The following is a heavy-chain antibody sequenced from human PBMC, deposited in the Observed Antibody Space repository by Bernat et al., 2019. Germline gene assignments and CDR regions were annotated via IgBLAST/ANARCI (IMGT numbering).Heavy chain of an antibody. CDR2: IYWDDDK. Sequence: QITLKESGPTLVRPTQTLTLTCTFSGFSLSTSGVGVGWIRQPPGKALEWLALIYWDDDKRYSPSLSSRRTITKDTSKNQVVLTITNMEPVDTATYYCAVHLQGGIGWYTFDRWGQGTLVTVSS. CDR1: GFSLSTSGVG. J-gene: IGHJ5*02. D-gene: IGHD6-19*01. CDR3: AVHLQGGIGWYTFDR. V-gene: IGHV2-5*02.